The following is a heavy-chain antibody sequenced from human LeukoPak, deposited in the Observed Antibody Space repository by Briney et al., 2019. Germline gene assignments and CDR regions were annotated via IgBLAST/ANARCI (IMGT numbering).Heavy chain of an antibody. Sequence: SVKVSCKASGGTFSSYAISWVRQAPGKGLEWMRGILHIFGTANYAQKLQGRVTITADESTSTAYMELSSLRSEDTAVYYCARAPKGSAIDWLFDYWGQGTLVTVSS. CDR2: ILHIFGTA. D-gene: IGHD3-9*01. CDR1: GGTFSSYA. V-gene: IGHV1-69*13. CDR3: ARAPKGSAIDWLFDY. J-gene: IGHJ4*02.